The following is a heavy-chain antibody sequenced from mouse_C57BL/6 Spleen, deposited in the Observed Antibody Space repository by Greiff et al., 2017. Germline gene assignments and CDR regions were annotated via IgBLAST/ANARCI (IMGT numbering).Heavy chain of an antibody. V-gene: IGHV3-6*01. CDR1: GYSITSGYY. D-gene: IGHD2-2*01. CDR3: ARVGYTYAMDY. CDR2: ISYDGSN. J-gene: IGHJ4*01. Sequence: EVKLMESGPGLVKPSQSLSLTCSVTGYSITSGYYWNWIRQFPGNKLEWMGYISYDGSNNYNPSLKNRISITRDTSKNQFFLKLNSVTTEDTATYYCARVGYTYAMDYWGQGTSVTVSS.